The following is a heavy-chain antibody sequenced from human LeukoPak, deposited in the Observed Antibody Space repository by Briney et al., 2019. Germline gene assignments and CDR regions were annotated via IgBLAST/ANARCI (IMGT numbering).Heavy chain of an antibody. CDR2: IYSGGST. J-gene: IGHJ4*01. D-gene: IGHD3-10*01. V-gene: IGHV4-59*01. CDR3: ARAQTVRSLEY. Sequence: SETLSLTCTVSGGSLIVYSWNWIRQPPGKGLEWIGYIYSGGSTDYNPSLRNRVTISVDTSKNQVSLKLSSVTPADTAVYFCARAQTVRSLEYWGHGALVTVSS. CDR1: GGSLIVYS.